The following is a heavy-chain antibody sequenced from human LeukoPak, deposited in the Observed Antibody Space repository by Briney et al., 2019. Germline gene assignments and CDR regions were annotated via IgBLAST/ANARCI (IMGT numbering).Heavy chain of an antibody. Sequence: PGGSLRLSCAASGFTFSDYYMSWIRQAPGKGLEWVSYISSGSSYTNYADSVKGRFTISRDNAKNSLNLQMNSLRAEDTAVYYCARWSAIRGYSYGYLDPWGQGTPVTVSS. V-gene: IGHV3-11*06. CDR2: ISSGSSYT. J-gene: IGHJ5*02. CDR3: ARWSAIRGYSYGYLDP. D-gene: IGHD5-18*01. CDR1: GFTFSDYY.